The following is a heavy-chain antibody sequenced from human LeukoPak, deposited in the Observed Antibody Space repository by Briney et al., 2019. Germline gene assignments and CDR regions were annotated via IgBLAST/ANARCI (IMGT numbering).Heavy chain of an antibody. CDR1: GFTVSSNS. Sequence: PGGSLRLSCTVSGFTVSSNSMSWVRQAPGKGLEWVSFIYSGGNTHYSDSVKGRFTISRDNAKNSLHLEMNSLRAEDTAVYYCARDKIVGATHFDSWGQGTLVTVSS. D-gene: IGHD1-26*01. V-gene: IGHV3-53*01. CDR2: IYSGGNT. J-gene: IGHJ4*02. CDR3: ARDKIVGATHFDS.